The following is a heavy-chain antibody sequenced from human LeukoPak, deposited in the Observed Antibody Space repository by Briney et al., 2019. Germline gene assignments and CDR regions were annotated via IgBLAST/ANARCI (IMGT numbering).Heavy chain of an antibody. Sequence: PGGSLRVSCAASGFTFTSYTMNWVRQAPGKGLEWVSSISSSSSYIYYADSVKGRFTISRDNAKNSLYLQMNSLRAEDTAVYYCARDLYGDYAPDYWGQGTLVTVSS. CDR1: GFTFTSYT. CDR3: ARDLYGDYAPDY. J-gene: IGHJ4*02. CDR2: ISSSSSYI. V-gene: IGHV3-21*01. D-gene: IGHD4-17*01.